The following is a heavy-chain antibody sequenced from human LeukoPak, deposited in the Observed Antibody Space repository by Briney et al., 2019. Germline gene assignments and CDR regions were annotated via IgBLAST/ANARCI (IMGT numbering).Heavy chain of an antibody. CDR2: INTNTGNP. D-gene: IGHD1-26*01. CDR1: GYTFTSYA. V-gene: IGHV7-4-1*02. Sequence: ASVKVSCRASGYTFTSYAMNWVRQAPGQGLEWMGWINTNTGNPTYAQGFTGRFVFSLDTSVSTAYLQISSLKAEDTAVYYCATSIVGATLGAFDIWGQGTMVTVSS. CDR3: ATSIVGATLGAFDI. J-gene: IGHJ3*02.